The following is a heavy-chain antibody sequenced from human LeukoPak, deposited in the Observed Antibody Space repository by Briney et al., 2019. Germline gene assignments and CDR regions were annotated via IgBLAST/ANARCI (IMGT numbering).Heavy chain of an antibody. Sequence: GGSLRLSCAASGFTFSSYGMHWVRQAPGKGLEWVAVIWYDGSNKYYADSMKGRFTISRDNSKNTLYLQMNSLRAEDTAVYYCARDHYSSLYGSGSYYNVDWFDPWGQGTLVTVSS. D-gene: IGHD3-10*01. CDR1: GFTFSSYG. J-gene: IGHJ5*02. V-gene: IGHV3-33*01. CDR3: ARDHYSSLYGSGSYYNVDWFDP. CDR2: IWYDGSNK.